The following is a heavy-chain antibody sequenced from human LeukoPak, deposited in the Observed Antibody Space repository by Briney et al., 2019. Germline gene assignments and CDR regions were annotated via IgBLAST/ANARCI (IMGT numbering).Heavy chain of an antibody. CDR1: GGSFSGYY. V-gene: IGHV4-34*01. CDR2: INHSGST. J-gene: IGHJ4*02. CDR3: ASYSYGDYFDY. D-gene: IGHD5-18*01. Sequence: SETLSLTCAVYGGSFSGYYWSRIRQPPGKGLEWIGEINHSGSTNYNPSLKSRVTISVDTSKNQFSLKLSSVTAADTAVYYCASYSYGDYFDYWGQGTLVTVSS.